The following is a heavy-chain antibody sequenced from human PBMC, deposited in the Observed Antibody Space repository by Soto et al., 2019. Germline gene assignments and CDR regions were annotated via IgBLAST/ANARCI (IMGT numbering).Heavy chain of an antibody. CDR3: VKGRYYDSSGSDPPFDY. CDR2: ISSNGGST. D-gene: IGHD3-22*01. J-gene: IGHJ4*02. Sequence: PGGSLRLSCSASGFTFSSYAMHWVRQAPGKGLEYVSAISSNGGSTYYADSVKGRFTISRDNSKNTLYLQMSSLRAEDTAVYYCVKGRYYDSSGSDPPFDYWGQGTLVTVSS. CDR1: GFTFSSYA. V-gene: IGHV3-64D*08.